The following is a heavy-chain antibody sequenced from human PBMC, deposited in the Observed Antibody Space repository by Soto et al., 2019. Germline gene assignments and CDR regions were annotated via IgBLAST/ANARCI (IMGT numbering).Heavy chain of an antibody. D-gene: IGHD2-15*01. CDR1: GFTFSSYA. J-gene: IGHJ4*02. V-gene: IGHV3-64*01. Sequence: GGSLRLSCAASGFTFSSYAMHWVRQAPGKGLEYVSAISSNGGSTYYANSVKGRFTISRDNSKNTLYLQMGSLRAEDMAVYYCARAPFYCSGGSCYTYYFDYWAQGTLVTVS. CDR2: ISSNGGST. CDR3: ARAPFYCSGGSCYTYYFDY.